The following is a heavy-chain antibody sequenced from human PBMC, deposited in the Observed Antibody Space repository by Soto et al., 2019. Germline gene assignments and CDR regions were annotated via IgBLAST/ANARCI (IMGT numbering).Heavy chain of an antibody. CDR3: ARSSIPGQYYDCGRASSTQITLDY. D-gene: IGHD3-3*01. CDR1: ERSFSSYY. J-gene: IGHJ4*02. Sequence: SETLSLPCAVYERSFSSYYWSWIRKPPGKGLEWIGEINHSGSTSYNPSLKSRVTISVDTSKNQFSLKLSSVTAPRTAVYYCARSSIPGQYYDCGRASSTQITLDYWGQGTLVTVSS. V-gene: IGHV4-34*01. CDR2: INHSGST.